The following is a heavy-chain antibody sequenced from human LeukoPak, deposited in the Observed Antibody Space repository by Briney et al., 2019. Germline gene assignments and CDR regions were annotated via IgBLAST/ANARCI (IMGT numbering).Heavy chain of an antibody. Sequence: TGESLKISCKVSGHSFTNFWLGWVRQMPGKGLEWMGIIFPGDSDTRYSPSFQGQVTISADKSISTAYLQWSSLKASDTAIYYCARPRDSSSFGPFDYWGQGTLVTVSS. CDR2: IFPGDSDT. V-gene: IGHV5-51*01. CDR3: ARPRDSSSFGPFDY. J-gene: IGHJ4*02. CDR1: GHSFTNFW. D-gene: IGHD6-6*01.